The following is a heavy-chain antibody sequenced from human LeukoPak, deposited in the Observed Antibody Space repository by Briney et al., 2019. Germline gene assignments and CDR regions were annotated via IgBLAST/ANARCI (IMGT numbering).Heavy chain of an antibody. D-gene: IGHD3-22*01. CDR2: ISGSGGST. V-gene: IGHV3-23*01. J-gene: IGHJ4*02. CDR1: GFTFSSYA. CDR3: ANPNYDSSGYFG. Sequence: PGGCLRPSCAASGFTFSSYAMSWVRRAPGKGREWGSAISGSGGSTYYADSVKGGVTISRDKSKNTLYLQMNSLRAADTPVYYSANPNYDSSGYFGGGQATLGAVS.